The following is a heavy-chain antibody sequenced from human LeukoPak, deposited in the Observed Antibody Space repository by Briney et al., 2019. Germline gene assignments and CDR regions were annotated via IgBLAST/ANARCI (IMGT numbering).Heavy chain of an antibody. D-gene: IGHD6-19*01. J-gene: IGHJ4*02. Sequence: GGSLRLSCAASGFTFSSYAMTWVRHSSGKGLDWVSAISAGGGNTYYADSVKGRFTISRDNSKNTLYLHINSLRAEDTALYYCAKINRGQVAGHVDFWGQGTLVSVSS. CDR2: ISAGGGNT. CDR1: GFTFSSYA. V-gene: IGHV3-23*01. CDR3: AKINRGQVAGHVDF.